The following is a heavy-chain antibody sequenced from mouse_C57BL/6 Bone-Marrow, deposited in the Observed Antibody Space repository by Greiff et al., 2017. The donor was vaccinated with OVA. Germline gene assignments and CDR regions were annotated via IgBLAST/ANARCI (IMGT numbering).Heavy chain of an antibody. Sequence: QVQLKESGPGLVQPSQSLSITCTVSGFSLTSYGVHWVRQSPGKGLEWLGVIWSGGSTDYNAAFISRLSISKDNAKSQVIFKMNSLQADDTAIYYCARKDDYDAWFAYWGQGTLVTVSA. J-gene: IGHJ3*01. D-gene: IGHD2-4*01. CDR1: GFSLTSYG. CDR2: IWSGGST. CDR3: ARKDDYDAWFAY. V-gene: IGHV2-2*01.